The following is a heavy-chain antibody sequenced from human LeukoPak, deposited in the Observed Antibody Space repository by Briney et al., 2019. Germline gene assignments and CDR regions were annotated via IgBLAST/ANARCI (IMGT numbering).Heavy chain of an antibody. Sequence: GASVKVSCKASGYTSTSYYMHWVRQAPGQGLEWMGIINPSGGSTSYAQKFQGRVTMTRDTSTSTVYMELSSLRSEDTAVYYCARDSAHYYDSSGRRKNWFDPWGQGTLVTVSS. V-gene: IGHV1-46*03. CDR3: ARDSAHYYDSSGRRKNWFDP. D-gene: IGHD3-22*01. CDR2: INPSGGST. CDR1: GYTSTSYY. J-gene: IGHJ5*02.